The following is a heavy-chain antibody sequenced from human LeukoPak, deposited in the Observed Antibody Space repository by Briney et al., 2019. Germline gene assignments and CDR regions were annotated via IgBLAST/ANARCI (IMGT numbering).Heavy chain of an antibody. Sequence: ASVKVSFKASGYTFTGYYMHWVRQAPGQGLELMGWINPNSGGTNYAQKFQGRVTMTRDTSISTAYMELSRLRSDDTAVYYCARDLDIAAAGTGYWGQGTLVTVSS. CDR2: INPNSGGT. V-gene: IGHV1-2*02. CDR1: GYTFTGYY. D-gene: IGHD6-13*01. J-gene: IGHJ4*02. CDR3: ARDLDIAAAGTGY.